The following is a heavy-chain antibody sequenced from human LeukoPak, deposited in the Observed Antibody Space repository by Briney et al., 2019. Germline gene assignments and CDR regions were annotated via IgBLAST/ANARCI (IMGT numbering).Heavy chain of an antibody. Sequence: GGSLRLSCAGSGFIFSNYAMHWVRQAPGKGLECVAILSYDGTSEYYADSVRGRFTISRDNSKNTLYLQMNSLRDEDTSLYYCARDRRDGNNLAYHFDYWGQGTLVTVSS. D-gene: IGHD5-24*01. CDR2: LSYDGTSE. V-gene: IGHV3-30*04. CDR3: ARDRRDGNNLAYHFDY. CDR1: GFIFSNYA. J-gene: IGHJ4*02.